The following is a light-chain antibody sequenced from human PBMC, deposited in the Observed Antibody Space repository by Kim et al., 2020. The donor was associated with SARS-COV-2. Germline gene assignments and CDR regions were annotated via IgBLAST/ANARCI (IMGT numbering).Light chain of an antibody. CDR1: KLGDKY. Sequence: PGQTANITCSGDKLGDKYACWYQQKPGQSPGLVIYQDSKRPSGIPERFSGSNSGNTATLTISGTQAMDEADYYCQAWDSNTYVVFGGGTQLTVL. V-gene: IGLV3-1*01. CDR3: QAWDSNTYVV. J-gene: IGLJ2*01. CDR2: QDS.